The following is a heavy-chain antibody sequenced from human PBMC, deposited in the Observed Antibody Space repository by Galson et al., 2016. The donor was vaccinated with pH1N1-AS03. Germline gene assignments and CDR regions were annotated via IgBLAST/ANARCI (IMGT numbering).Heavy chain of an antibody. D-gene: IGHD2-15*01. Sequence: SVKVSCKASGYTFSTYGVSWVRQAPGQGLEWMGWISGYDDDTNYAQNVAGRVTMTTDKSTSTAYMELRSLGSDDTAVYYCARDRGFRPDTFDIWGQGTWVTVSS. CDR2: ISGYDDDT. V-gene: IGHV1-18*04. CDR1: GYTFSTYG. J-gene: IGHJ3*02. CDR3: ARDRGFRPDTFDI.